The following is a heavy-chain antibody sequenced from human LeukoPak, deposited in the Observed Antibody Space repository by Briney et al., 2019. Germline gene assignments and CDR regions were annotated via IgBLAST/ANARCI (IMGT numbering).Heavy chain of an antibody. V-gene: IGHV3-53*01. D-gene: IGHD6-6*01. CDR1: GFTVSSNY. CDR2: VYSGGST. J-gene: IGHJ4*02. Sequence: GGSLRLSCAASGFTVSSNYMSWVRQAPGKGLEWVSVVYSGGSTYYADSVKGRFTISRDNSKNTLYLQMNSLRAEDTAVYYCARVSPSIAAFSYWGQGTLVTVSS. CDR3: ARVSPSIAAFSY.